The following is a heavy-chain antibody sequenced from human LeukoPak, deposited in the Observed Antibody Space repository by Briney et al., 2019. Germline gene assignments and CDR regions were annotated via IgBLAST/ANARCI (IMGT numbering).Heavy chain of an antibody. V-gene: IGHV3-7*01. Sequence: SGGSLRLSCAASGITFSNYWMSWVRQAPGKGLEWVANIKQGGSGKYYVDSVKGRFTISRDNAKNSLYLQMNSLRAEDTAVYYCARSPPDRASGLFDYWGQGTLVTVSS. CDR2: IKQGGSGK. J-gene: IGHJ4*02. CDR1: GITFSNYW. CDR3: ARSPPDRASGLFDY. D-gene: IGHD1-14*01.